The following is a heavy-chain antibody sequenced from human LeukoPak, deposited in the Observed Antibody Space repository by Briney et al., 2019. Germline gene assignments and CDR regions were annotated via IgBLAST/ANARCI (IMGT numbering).Heavy chain of an antibody. CDR1: GFTFSSYG. CDR2: IAYDGSNK. V-gene: IGHV3-30*18. D-gene: IGHD2-15*01. CDR3: AKDSVEFVDCSGGSCADFDY. Sequence: GGSLRLSCAASGFTFSSYGMHWVRQAPGKGLEWVAVIAYDGSNKYYADSVKGRFTISRDNSKTTLYLQMNSLRAEDTAVYYCAKDSVEFVDCSGGSCADFDYWGQGTLVTVSS. J-gene: IGHJ4*02.